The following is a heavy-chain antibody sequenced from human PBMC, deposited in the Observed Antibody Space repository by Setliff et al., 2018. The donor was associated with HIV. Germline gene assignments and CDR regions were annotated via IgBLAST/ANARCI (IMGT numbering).Heavy chain of an antibody. J-gene: IGHJ3*02. CDR3: ARDLKVYAMWGDAFDT. Sequence: ASVKVSCKASGYTFTNYGISWVRQAPGQGLEWMGWISGYNGNTNYAEKLQGRVTMTTDTSTSTAYMELRSLRSDDTAVYYCARDLKVYAMWGDAFDTLGQGTMVTVSS. CDR1: GYTFTNYG. D-gene: IGHD2-8*01. CDR2: ISGYNGNT. V-gene: IGHV1-18*01.